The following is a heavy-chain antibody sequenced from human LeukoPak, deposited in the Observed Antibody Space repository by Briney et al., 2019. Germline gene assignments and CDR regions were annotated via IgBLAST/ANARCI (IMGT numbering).Heavy chain of an antibody. V-gene: IGHV3-21*01. D-gene: IGHD3-22*01. Sequence: GGSLRLSCAASGFTFSSYSMNWVRQAPGKGLEWVSAISSDSSYIYYADSVKGRFTISRDNDKNSLSLQMNGLSAADTAVYYCARDSSGYAYYGMDVWGQGTRVTVSS. CDR3: ARDSSGYAYYGMDV. CDR2: ISSDSSYI. J-gene: IGHJ6*02. CDR1: GFTFSSYS.